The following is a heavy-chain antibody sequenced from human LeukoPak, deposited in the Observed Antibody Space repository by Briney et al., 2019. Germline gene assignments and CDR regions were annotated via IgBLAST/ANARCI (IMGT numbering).Heavy chain of an antibody. CDR2: IRSKTYGGTT. V-gene: IGHV3-49*03. CDR3: TREKSYYYDTSGSDY. D-gene: IGHD3-22*01. Sequence: GSLRLSCTASGFPIGDYTMSWFRQAPGKGLEWVGFIRSKTYGGTTEYAASVKGRFTMSRDDSKSIAYLQLNSLKTEDTAVYYCTREKSYYYDTSGSDYWGQGTLVTVSS. CDR1: GFPIGDYT. J-gene: IGHJ4*02.